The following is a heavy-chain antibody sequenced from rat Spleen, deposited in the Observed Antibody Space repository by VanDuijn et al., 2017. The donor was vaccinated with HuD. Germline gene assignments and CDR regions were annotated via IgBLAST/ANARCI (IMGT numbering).Heavy chain of an antibody. CDR3: TRGTGSN. V-gene: IGHV5-31*01. CDR2: ITNASGRT. D-gene: IGHD5-1*01. Sequence: EVQLVESGGGLVHPGRSLKLSCVVSGFTFNNYWMTWIRQAPGKGLEWVASITNASGRTYYPDSVKGRFTISRDTAQNTLYLQMNSLRSEDTAIYYCTRGTGSNWGQGVMVTVSS. CDR1: GFTFNNYW. J-gene: IGHJ2*01.